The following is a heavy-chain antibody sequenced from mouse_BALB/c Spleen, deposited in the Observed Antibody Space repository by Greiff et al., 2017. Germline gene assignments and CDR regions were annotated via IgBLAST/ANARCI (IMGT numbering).Heavy chain of an antibody. V-gene: IGHV1-7*01. CDR1: GYTFTSYW. J-gene: IGHJ4*01. CDR3: ARGGGYPYYAMDY. CDR2: INPSTGCT. Sequence: QVQLQQSGAELAKPGASVKMSCKASGYTFTSYWMHWVKQRPGQGLEWIGYINPSTGCTEYNQKFKDKATLTADKSSSTAYMQLSSLTSEDSAVYYCARGGGYPYYAMDYWGQGTSVTVSS. D-gene: IGHD2-2*01.